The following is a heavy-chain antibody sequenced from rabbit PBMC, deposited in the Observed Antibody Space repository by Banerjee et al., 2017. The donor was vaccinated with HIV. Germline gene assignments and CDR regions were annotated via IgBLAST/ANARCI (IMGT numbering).Heavy chain of an antibody. CDR1: GFTFRYRW. CDR3: ARESLSSGGWDL. D-gene: IGHD1-1*01. CDR2: MDAGSSGST. V-gene: IGHV1S40*01. Sequence: QSLEESGGDLVQPEGFLTPTCKASGFTFRYRWLGWFRQAPGKGLEWIACMDAGSSGSTYYASWAKGRFTISKTSSTTVTLQMTSLTAADTATYFCARESLSSGGWDLWGPGALVTVS. J-gene: IGHJ4*01.